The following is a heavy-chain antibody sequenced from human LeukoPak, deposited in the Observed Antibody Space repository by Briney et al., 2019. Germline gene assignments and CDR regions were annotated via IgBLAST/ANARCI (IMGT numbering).Heavy chain of an antibody. Sequence: GGSLRLSWEASGFPFSSYSMNWVRQAPGKGLEWVSYIRSSSTRIYYADSVKGRFTVSRDNAKNSMYLQMTSLRAEDTAVYYCARVNKPADYEYYGLDVWGQGTTVTISS. CDR2: IRSSSTRI. D-gene: IGHD1/OR15-1a*01. J-gene: IGHJ6*02. V-gene: IGHV3-48*01. CDR1: GFPFSSYS. CDR3: ARVNKPADYEYYGLDV.